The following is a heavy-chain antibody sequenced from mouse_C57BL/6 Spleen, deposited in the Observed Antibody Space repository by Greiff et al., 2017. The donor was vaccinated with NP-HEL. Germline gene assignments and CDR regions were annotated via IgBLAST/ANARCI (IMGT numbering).Heavy chain of an antibody. Sequence: VQLQQSGAELVRPGTSVKLSCKASGYTFTSYWMHWVKQRPGQGLEWIGVIDPSDSYTNYNQKFKGKATLTVDTSSSTAYMQLSSLTSEDSAVYYCARRANYAYAMDYWGQGTSVTVSS. CDR2: IDPSDSYT. CDR3: ARRANYAYAMDY. V-gene: IGHV1-59*01. CDR1: GYTFTSYW. D-gene: IGHD1-1*01. J-gene: IGHJ4*01.